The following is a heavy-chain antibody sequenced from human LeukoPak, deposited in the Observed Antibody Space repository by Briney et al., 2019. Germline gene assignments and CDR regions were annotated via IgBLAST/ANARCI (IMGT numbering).Heavy chain of an antibody. CDR3: ARCRPNWGEYCFDP. Sequence: SLKVSCKASGGTFSSYAISWVRQAPGQGLEWMGGIIPIFGTANYAQKFQGRVTIAADESTSTAYMELSSLRSEDTAVYYCARCRPNWGEYCFDPWGQGTLVTVSS. D-gene: IGHD7-27*01. V-gene: IGHV1-69*13. J-gene: IGHJ5*02. CDR2: IIPIFGTA. CDR1: GGTFSSYA.